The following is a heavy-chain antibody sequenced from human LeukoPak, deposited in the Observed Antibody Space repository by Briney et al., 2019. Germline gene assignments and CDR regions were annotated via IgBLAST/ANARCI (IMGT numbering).Heavy chain of an antibody. CDR3: ARVWSTKRIVGGRDGFDY. J-gene: IGHJ4*02. CDR1: GGSISTSNYY. CDR2: IFYSGST. V-gene: IGHV4-39*07. Sequence: SETLSLTCTVSGGSISTSNYYWGWIRQPPGKGLEWIGNIFYSGSTYYSPSLKSRVTISLDTSKNQFSLEVSSVTAADTAVYYCARVWSTKRIVGGRDGFDYWGQGTLVTVSS. D-gene: IGHD1-26*01.